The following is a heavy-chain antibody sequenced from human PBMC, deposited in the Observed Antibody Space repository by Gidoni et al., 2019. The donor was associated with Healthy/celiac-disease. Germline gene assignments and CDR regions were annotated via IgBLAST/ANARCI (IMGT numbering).Heavy chain of an antibody. CDR1: GGSFSGYY. D-gene: IGHD1-26*01. Sequence: QVQLQQWGAGLLKPSETLSLTCAVYGGSFSGYYWSWIRQPPGKGLEWIGEINHSGSTNYNPSLKSRVTISVDTSKNQFSLKLSSVTAADTAVYYCASRLLPGAAGRPIPVDWFDPWGQGTLVTVSS. CDR3: ASRLLPGAAGRPIPVDWFDP. J-gene: IGHJ5*02. CDR2: INHSGST. V-gene: IGHV4-34*01.